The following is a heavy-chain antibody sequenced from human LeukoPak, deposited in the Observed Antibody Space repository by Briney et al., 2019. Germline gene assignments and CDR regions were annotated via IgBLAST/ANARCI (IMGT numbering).Heavy chain of an antibody. CDR3: ARVGARYNGMDV. V-gene: IGHV4-31*03. D-gene: IGHD3-10*01. J-gene: IGHJ6*02. CDR2: TFYSGST. Sequence: PSETLSLTCTVSGGSISSGGYSWSWIRQHPGKGLEYIGYTFYSGSTYYNPSLKSRVTISLDTSKNQFSLHLSSATAADSAVYYCARVGARYNGMDVWGQGTTVTVSS. CDR1: GGSISSGGYS.